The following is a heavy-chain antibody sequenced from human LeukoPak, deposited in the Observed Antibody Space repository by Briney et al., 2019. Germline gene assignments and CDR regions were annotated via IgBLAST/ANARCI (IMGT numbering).Heavy chain of an antibody. CDR2: IYSGGST. V-gene: IGHV3-53*01. D-gene: IGHD2-15*01. J-gene: IGHJ6*02. CDR3: AKGGSGHYYYYYGMDV. CDR1: GFTVSSNY. Sequence: GGSLRLSCAASGFTVSSNYMSWVRQAPGKGLEWVSVIYSGGSTYYADSVKGRFTISRDNSKNTLYLQMNSLRAEDTAVYYCAKGGSGHYYYYYGMDVWGQGTTVTVSS.